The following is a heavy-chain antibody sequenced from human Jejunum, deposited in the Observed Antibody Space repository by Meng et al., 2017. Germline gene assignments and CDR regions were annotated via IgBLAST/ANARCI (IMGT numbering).Heavy chain of an antibody. Sequence: QGQLVQSGAGVKTPGAAVKVSCKASADLLIGDYLHGVRQAPGQGLESMGWINPDGGDTIYAQKFQGRVTVTRDTSIKTVYMELRRLTSDDTAVYYCARAAVGWYNWFDPWGQGTLVTVSS. D-gene: IGHD6-19*01. V-gene: IGHV1-2*02. CDR3: ARAAVGWYNWFDP. CDR2: INPDGGDT. J-gene: IGHJ5*02. CDR1: ADLLIGDY.